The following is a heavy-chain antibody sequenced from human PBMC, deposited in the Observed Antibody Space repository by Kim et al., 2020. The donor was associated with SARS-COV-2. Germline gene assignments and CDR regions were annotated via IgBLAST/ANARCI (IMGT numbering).Heavy chain of an antibody. D-gene: IGHD5-18*01. J-gene: IGHJ6*02. V-gene: IGHV3-74*01. Sequence: GGSLRLSCAASGFTFSSYDMHWVRQAPGKGLVWVSRINSDGSSTSYADSVKGRFTISRDNAKNTLYLQMNSLRAEDTAVYYCASTGGYSYGLYYYGMDVWGQWTTFTVSS. CDR1: GFTFSSYD. CDR3: ASTGGYSYGLYYYGMDV. CDR2: INSDGSST.